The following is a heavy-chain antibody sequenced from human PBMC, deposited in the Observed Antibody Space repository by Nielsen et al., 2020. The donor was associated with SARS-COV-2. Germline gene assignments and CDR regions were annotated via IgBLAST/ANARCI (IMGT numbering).Heavy chain of an antibody. D-gene: IGHD3-10*01. J-gene: IGHJ5*02. V-gene: IGHV3-23*01. CDR1: GFMFSSHA. Sequence: GESLKISCGASGFMFSSHAMSWVRQAPGKGLEWVSGISGKGENTFYADSVKGRFIISRDDSENTVYLQMNRLRAEDTAVYYCAKGYYSPPRGWFDPWGRGTLVTVFS. CDR3: AKGYYSPPRGWFDP. CDR2: ISGKGENT.